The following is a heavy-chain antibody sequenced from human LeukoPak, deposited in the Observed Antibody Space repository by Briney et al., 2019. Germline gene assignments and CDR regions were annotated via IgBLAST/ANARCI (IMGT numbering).Heavy chain of an antibody. J-gene: IGHJ4*02. CDR3: ARDYYDFWSGYSNSYYFDY. CDR2: SNHSGST. Sequence: PSETLSLTCAVYGGSFSGYYWSWIRQPPGKGLEWIGESNHSGSTNYNPSLKSRVTISVDTSKNQFSLKLNSVTAADTAVYYCARDYYDFWSGYSNSYYFDYWGQGTLVTVSS. V-gene: IGHV4-34*01. D-gene: IGHD3-3*01. CDR1: GGSFSGYY.